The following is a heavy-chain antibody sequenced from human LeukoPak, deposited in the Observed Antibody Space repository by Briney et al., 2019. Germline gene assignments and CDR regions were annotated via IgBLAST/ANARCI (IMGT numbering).Heavy chain of an antibody. V-gene: IGHV3-7*04. CDR2: MKRDGSEK. CDR3: ARGYSGYFYY. CDR1: GFTFNTYW. J-gene: IGHJ4*02. Sequence: PGGSLRLSCAASGFTFNTYWMSWVRQAPGKGPEWVANMKRDGSEKHYVDSVKGRFTISRDNAKNSLYLQMNSLRAEDTAVYYCARGYSGYFYYWGQGTLVTVSS. D-gene: IGHD5-12*01.